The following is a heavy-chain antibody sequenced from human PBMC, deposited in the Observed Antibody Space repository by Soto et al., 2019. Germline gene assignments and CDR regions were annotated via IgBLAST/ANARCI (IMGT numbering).Heavy chain of an antibody. J-gene: IGHJ5*02. V-gene: IGHV1-18*01. Sequence: QVQLVQSGAEVKKPGASVKVSCKTSGYSFTTYGISWVRQAPGQGLEWMGWISSYNGKTNYAQKHQGRLTMTTDTSTSTVYMELRSLTSHDTAVYYCARDTPHRRDSSEIDPWGQGTLVTVSS. CDR1: GYSFTTYG. CDR2: ISSYNGKT. D-gene: IGHD3-22*01. CDR3: ARDTPHRRDSSEIDP.